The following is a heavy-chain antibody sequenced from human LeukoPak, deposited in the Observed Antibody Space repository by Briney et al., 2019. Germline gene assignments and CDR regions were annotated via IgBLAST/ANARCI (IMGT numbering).Heavy chain of an antibody. J-gene: IGHJ6*03. CDR2: IYTSGSS. CDR3: ARHARNDSYNMDV. CDR1: GGTISSYY. V-gene: IGHV4-4*09. Sequence: SETLSLTCTASGGTISSYYWHWIRQPPGKGLEYIGYIYTSGSSNDNPLLNRLVTITVNTSKNQCSLKLSSVTAADTAVYYYARHARNDSYNMDVWGKGTTVTVSS.